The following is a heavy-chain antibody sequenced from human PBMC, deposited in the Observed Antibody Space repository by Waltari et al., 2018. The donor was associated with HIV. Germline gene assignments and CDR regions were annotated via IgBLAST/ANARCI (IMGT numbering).Heavy chain of an antibody. CDR1: GFTFRTYG. V-gene: IGHV3-33*06. Sequence: QVYLMESGGGVVQPGGSLNLPCAASGFTFRTYGMHWVRQAPGKGLEWVAVIWSDGYNKFYADSVRGRFTFSRDNSKYTLSLQMNSLRAEDTALYYCVKERGPFNGFDIWGQGTMVTVSS. D-gene: IGHD3-16*01. CDR2: IWSDGYNK. CDR3: VKERGPFNGFDI. J-gene: IGHJ3*02.